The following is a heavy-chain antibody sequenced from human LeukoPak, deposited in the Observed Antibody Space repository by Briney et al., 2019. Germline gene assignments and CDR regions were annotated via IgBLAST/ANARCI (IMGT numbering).Heavy chain of an antibody. V-gene: IGHV1-69*06. CDR1: GGTFTSDA. D-gene: IGHD2-2*01. J-gene: IGHJ4*02. CDR2: IIPMFGTV. CDR3: ARDVGDIVVVPATLKLDS. Sequence: SVKVSCKASGGTFTSDAISWVRQAPGQGLEWMGRIIPMFGTVKYAKKFQGRVTVTADKSASTAYMQLRSLRSEDTAVYYCARDVGDIVVVPATLKLDSGGQGTLITVSS.